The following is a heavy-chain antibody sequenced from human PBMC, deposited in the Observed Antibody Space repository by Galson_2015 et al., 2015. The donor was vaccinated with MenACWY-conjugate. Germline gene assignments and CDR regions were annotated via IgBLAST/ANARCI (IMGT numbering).Heavy chain of an antibody. CDR3: ARKLSGSSWIDY. CDR1: GYSISSGHY. D-gene: IGHD6-13*01. Sequence: ETLSLTCTVSGYSISSGHYWGWIRQPPGKGLEWIGHIYHSGSTYYNPSLKSRVTISIDTSKNQFSLKLSSVTAADTALYYCARKLSGSSWIDYWGQGTLVTVSS. V-gene: IGHV4-38-2*02. CDR2: IYHSGST. J-gene: IGHJ4*02.